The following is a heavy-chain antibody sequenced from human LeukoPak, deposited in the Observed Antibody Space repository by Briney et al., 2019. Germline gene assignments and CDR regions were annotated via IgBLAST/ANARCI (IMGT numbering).Heavy chain of an antibody. CDR1: GGTFSSYA. CDR3: ARELCLGELSLSFDY. V-gene: IGHV1-69*13. Sequence: SVKVSCKASGGTFSSYAISWVRQAPGQGLEWMGGIIPIFGTANYAQKFQGRVTITADESTSTAYMELSSLRSEDTAVYYCARELCLGELSLSFDYWGQGTLVTVSS. J-gene: IGHJ4*02. D-gene: IGHD3-16*02. CDR2: IIPIFGTA.